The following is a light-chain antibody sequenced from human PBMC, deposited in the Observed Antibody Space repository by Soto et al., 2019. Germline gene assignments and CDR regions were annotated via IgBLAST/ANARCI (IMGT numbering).Light chain of an antibody. Sequence: QSALTQPDSVSGSPGKSITISCTGTSSDVGGYNYVSWYQQHPGKAPKLMIYDVSNRPSGVSNRFSGSKSGNTASLTISGLQAKDEADYYCSSYTSSSRLFGGGTKLTVL. V-gene: IGLV2-14*01. CDR3: SSYTSSSRL. J-gene: IGLJ2*01. CDR1: SSDVGGYNY. CDR2: DVS.